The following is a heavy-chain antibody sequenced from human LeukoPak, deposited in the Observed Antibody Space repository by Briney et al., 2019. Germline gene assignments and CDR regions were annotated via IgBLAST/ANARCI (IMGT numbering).Heavy chain of an antibody. D-gene: IGHD6-13*01. CDR3: ARDRIAGDLGIDY. Sequence: GSLRLSCTASGFTFSIFSMNWVRQSPGKGLEWIGEINHSGSTNYNPSLKSRVTISVDTSKNQFSLKLSSVTAADTAVYYCARDRIAGDLGIDYWGQGTLVTVSS. V-gene: IGHV4-34*01. CDR1: GFTFSIFS. J-gene: IGHJ4*02. CDR2: INHSGST.